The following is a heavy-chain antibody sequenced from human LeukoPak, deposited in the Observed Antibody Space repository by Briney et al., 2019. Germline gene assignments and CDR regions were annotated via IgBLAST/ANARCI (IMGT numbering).Heavy chain of an antibody. CDR2: ISAYNGNT. D-gene: IGHD4-17*01. V-gene: IGHV1-18*01. Sequence: GASVKVSCKASGYTFTSYGISWVRQAPGQGLAWMGWISAYNGNTNYAQKLQGRVTMTTDTSTSTAYMELRSLRSDDTAVYYCAREGDYGDYPDYYYYGMDVWGQGTTVTVSS. J-gene: IGHJ6*02. CDR1: GYTFTSYG. CDR3: AREGDYGDYPDYYYYGMDV.